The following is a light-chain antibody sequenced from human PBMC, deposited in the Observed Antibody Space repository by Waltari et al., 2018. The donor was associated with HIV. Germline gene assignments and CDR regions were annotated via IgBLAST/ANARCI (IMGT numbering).Light chain of an antibody. Sequence: QSALTQPPSASGSPGQSVTISCTGTSSDVGGYNYVSWYQQHPGKAPKLMIYEVNKRPAVVPDRSSGSKSGNTASLTVSGLQAEDEADYYCSSYAGSNNRVFGGGTKLTVL. J-gene: IGLJ2*01. V-gene: IGLV2-8*01. CDR1: SSDVGGYNY. CDR3: SSYAGSNNRV. CDR2: EVN.